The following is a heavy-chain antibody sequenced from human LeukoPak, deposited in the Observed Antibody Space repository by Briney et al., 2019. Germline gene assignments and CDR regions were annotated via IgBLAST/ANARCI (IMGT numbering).Heavy chain of an antibody. CDR3: ASDGRPLDY. CDR1: GITFSSYW. J-gene: IGHJ4*02. V-gene: IGHV3-7*03. CDR2: IKQDGGEK. Sequence: PGGSLRLSCADSGITFSSYWMSWVRQAPGKGLEWVANIKQDGGEKYYVDSVKGRFTISRDNAKNSLYLQMNNLRVEDTAVYYCASDGRPLDYWGQGTLVTVSS.